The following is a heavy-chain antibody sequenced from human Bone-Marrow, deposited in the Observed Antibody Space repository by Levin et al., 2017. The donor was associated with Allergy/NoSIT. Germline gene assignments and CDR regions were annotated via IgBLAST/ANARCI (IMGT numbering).Heavy chain of an antibody. CDR3: ARGSHWDRNLDL. CDR2: SWYDGSNK. Sequence: GESLKISCAASGFTISYYGIHWVRQAPGKGLEWVAVSWYDGSNKYYDDSVKGRFTISRDNSNNTLYLQMSSLRAEDTAVYYCARGSHWDRNLDLWGRGILVTVSS. CDR1: GFTISYYG. D-gene: IGHD1-14*01. V-gene: IGHV3-33*01. J-gene: IGHJ2*01.